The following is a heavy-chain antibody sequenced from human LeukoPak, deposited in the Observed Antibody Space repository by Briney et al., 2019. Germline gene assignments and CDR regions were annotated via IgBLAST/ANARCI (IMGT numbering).Heavy chain of an antibody. CDR1: GFTFSTYS. J-gene: IGHJ4*02. D-gene: IGHD1-14*01. Sequence: GGSLRPSCAASGFTFSTYSMNWVRQAPGKGLEWVSSITSRSNYIYYADSVKGRFTISRDNAKNSLYLQMNSLRAEDTAVYYCARGRTEPNYFDYWGQGTLVTVSS. V-gene: IGHV3-21*01. CDR2: ITSRSNYI. CDR3: ARGRTEPNYFDY.